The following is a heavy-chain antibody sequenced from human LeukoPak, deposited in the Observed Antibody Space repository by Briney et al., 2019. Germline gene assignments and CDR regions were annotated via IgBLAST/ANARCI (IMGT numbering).Heavy chain of an antibody. V-gene: IGHV4-34*01. D-gene: IGHD2-15*01. CDR3: ARGWVADI. J-gene: IGHJ3*02. Sequence: SETLSLTCTVSGGSISSYYWSWIRQPPGKGLEWIGEINHSGSTNYNPSLKSRVTISVDTSKNQFSLKLSSVTAADTAVYYCARGWVADIWGQGTMVTVSS. CDR2: INHSGST. CDR1: GGSISSYY.